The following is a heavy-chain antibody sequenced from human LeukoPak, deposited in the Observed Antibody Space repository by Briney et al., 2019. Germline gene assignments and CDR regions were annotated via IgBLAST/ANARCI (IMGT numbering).Heavy chain of an antibody. CDR2: IYYSGST. V-gene: IGHV4-59*01. D-gene: IGHD6-19*01. CDR3: ARGQWLVAFDY. J-gene: IGHJ4*02. CDR1: GGSISSYY. Sequence: SETLYLTCTVSGGSISSYYWSWIRQPPGKGLEWIGYIYYSGSTNYNPSLKSRVTISVDTSKNQFSLKLSSVTAADTAVYYCARGQWLVAFDYWGQGTLVTVSS.